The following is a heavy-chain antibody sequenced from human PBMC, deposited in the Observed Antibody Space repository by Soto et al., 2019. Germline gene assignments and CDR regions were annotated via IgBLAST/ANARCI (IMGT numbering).Heavy chain of an antibody. CDR2: INAGNGNT. Sequence: ASVKVSCKASGYTFTGYYMHWVRQAPGQRLEWMGWINAGNGNTKYSQKFQGRVTITRDTSASTAYMELSSLRSEDTAVYYCARAGWFGDDSTDYWGQGTLVTVS. V-gene: IGHV1-3*01. CDR1: GYTFTGYY. D-gene: IGHD3-10*01. CDR3: ARAGWFGDDSTDY. J-gene: IGHJ4*02.